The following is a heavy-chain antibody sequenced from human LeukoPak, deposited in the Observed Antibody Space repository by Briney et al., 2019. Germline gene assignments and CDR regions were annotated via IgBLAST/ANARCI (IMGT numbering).Heavy chain of an antibody. J-gene: IGHJ4*02. CDR3: ARSTGYD. D-gene: IGHD3-16*01. CDR1: GGSISSGSYY. CDR2: IYTSGST. V-gene: IGHV4-61*02. Sequence: SETLSLTCTVSGGSISSGSYYWSWIRQPAGKGLEWIGRIYTSGSTNYSPSLKSRVTMSVDTSKNQFSLKLSSVTAADTAVYYCARSTGYDWGQGTLVTVSS.